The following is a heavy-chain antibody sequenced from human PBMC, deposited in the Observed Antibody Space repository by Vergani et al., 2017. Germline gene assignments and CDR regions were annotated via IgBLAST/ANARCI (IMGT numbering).Heavy chain of an antibody. V-gene: IGHV1-69*01. Sequence: QVQLVQSGAEVKKPGSSVKVSCKASGGTFSSYAISWVRQAPGQGLEWMGGIIPIFGTANYAQKFQGRVTITADESTSTAYMELSSLRSEDTAVYYCARVALYDSSGYSGYFRWRWPYYFDYWGQGTLVTVSS. CDR3: ARVALYDSSGYSGYFRWRWPYYFDY. D-gene: IGHD3-22*01. J-gene: IGHJ4*02. CDR2: IIPIFGTA. CDR1: GGTFSSYA.